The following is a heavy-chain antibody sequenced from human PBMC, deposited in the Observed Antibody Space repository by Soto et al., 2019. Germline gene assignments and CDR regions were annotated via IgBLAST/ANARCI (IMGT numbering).Heavy chain of an antibody. CDR2: ILHDGSAE. D-gene: IGHD4-4*01. CDR3: ARSRDGYSFYFYYGMDG. V-gene: IGHV3-30*03. Sequence: VGFLRLSCAASGFTFTSYGMHWVRQAPGNGLEWMALILHDGSAEYYADSVKGRFTISRDNSKSTLYLQMNSLRAEDTAVYYCARSRDGYSFYFYYGMDGWGQGTTVTVSS. J-gene: IGHJ6*02. CDR1: GFTFTSYG.